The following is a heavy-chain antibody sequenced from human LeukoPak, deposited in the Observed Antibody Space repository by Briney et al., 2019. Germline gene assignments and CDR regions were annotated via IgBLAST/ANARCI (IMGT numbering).Heavy chain of an antibody. V-gene: IGHV3-30*18. Sequence: GGSLRLSCSASGFTFSSYAMTWVRQAPGKGLEWVAVISYDGSNKYYADSVKGRFTISRDNSKNALYLQINSLRAEDTAVYYCAKDRQWELLMSYFDYWGQGTLVTVSS. CDR2: ISYDGSNK. D-gene: IGHD1-26*01. J-gene: IGHJ4*02. CDR1: GFTFSSYA. CDR3: AKDRQWELLMSYFDY.